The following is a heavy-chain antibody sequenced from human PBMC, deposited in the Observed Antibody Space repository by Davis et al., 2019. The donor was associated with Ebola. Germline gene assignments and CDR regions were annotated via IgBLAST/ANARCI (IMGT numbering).Heavy chain of an antibody. CDR3: ARGGTEGVTLGY. CDR1: GGSISSYY. V-gene: IGHV4-4*07. CDR2: IYTSGST. J-gene: IGHJ4*02. Sequence: PGGSLRLSCTVSGGSISSYYWSWIRQPAGKGLEWIGRIYTSGSTNYNPSLKSRVTMSVDTSKNQFSLKLSSVTAADTAVYYCARGGTEGVTLGYWGQGTLVTVSS. D-gene: IGHD3-10*01.